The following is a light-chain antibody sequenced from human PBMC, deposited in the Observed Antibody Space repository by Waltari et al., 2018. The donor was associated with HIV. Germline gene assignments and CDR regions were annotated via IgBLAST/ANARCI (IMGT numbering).Light chain of an antibody. V-gene: IGLV2-23*02. CDR1: SSNVGSDDL. CDR3: CSCPRSGIRYV. CDR2: EVT. J-gene: IGLJ1*01. Sequence: QSALTQPASVSGSPGQSITISCTGTSSNVGSDDLVSWYQQHPGEAPKLSIYEVTKRPSGVSNRFSGSKSRTTASLTISGLHADDEADYYCCSCPRSGIRYVFGTGTKVTVL.